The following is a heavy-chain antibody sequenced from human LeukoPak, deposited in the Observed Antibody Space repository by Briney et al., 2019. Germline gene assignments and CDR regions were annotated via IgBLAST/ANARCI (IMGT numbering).Heavy chain of an antibody. V-gene: IGHV3-66*01. CDR3: AKNRGANYYNYYMDV. CDR2: IYSGGST. J-gene: IGHJ6*03. Sequence: PGGSLRLSCAASGFTVSSNYMSWVRQAPGKGLEWVSVIYSGGSTYYADSVKGRFTISRDNSKNTLYLQMSSLRAEGTAVYFCAKNRGANYYNYYMDVWGKGTTVTVSS. D-gene: IGHD4/OR15-4a*01. CDR1: GFTVSSNY.